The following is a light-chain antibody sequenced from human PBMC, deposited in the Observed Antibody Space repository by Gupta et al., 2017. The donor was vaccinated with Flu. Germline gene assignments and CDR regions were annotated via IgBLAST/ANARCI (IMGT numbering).Light chain of an antibody. CDR3: YVGDSSSDHGV. CDR2: DDR. CDR1: NIGIKS. Sequence: YVLTLPPSVSVAPGQPARITRGGNNIGIKSVHCYQKKTRQAPVLIVDDDRHQPSGSPEWFCGSYSENTTTPTISVAEDEDEADYYYYVGDSSSDHGVFGGGTKLTVL. V-gene: IGLV3-21*02. J-gene: IGLJ3*02.